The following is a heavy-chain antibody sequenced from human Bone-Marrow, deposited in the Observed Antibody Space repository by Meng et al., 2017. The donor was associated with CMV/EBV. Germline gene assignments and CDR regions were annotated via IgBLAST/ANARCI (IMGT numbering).Heavy chain of an antibody. CDR2: IRYDGSNK. CDR3: AKAVFGGVSLSAFDI. D-gene: IGHD3-16*01. V-gene: IGHV3-30*02. J-gene: IGHJ3*02. Sequence: GGSLRLSCAASGFTFSSYGMHWVRQAPGKGLEWVAFIRYDGSNKYYADSVKGRFTISRDNSKNTLYLQMSSLRAEDTAVYYCAKAVFGGVSLSAFDIWGQGTMVTVSS. CDR1: GFTFSSYG.